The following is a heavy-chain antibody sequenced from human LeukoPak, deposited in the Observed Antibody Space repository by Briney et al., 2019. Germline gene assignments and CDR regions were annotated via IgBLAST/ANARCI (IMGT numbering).Heavy chain of an antibody. D-gene: IGHD2-15*01. CDR2: IYMSGST. J-gene: IGHJ3*02. Sequence: SETLSLTCTVSGGSISTAGYYWSWIRQPAGKGLEWIGRIYMSGSTNYNPSLKSRVTISVDTSKNHFSLKLSSVTAADTAVYYCARDGRASDIWGQGIMVIVSS. V-gene: IGHV4-61*02. CDR1: GGSISTAGYY. CDR3: ARDGRASDI.